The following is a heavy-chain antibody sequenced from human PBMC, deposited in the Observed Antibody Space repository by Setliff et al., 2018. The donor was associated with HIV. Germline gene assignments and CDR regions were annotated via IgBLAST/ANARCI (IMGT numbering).Heavy chain of an antibody. J-gene: IGHJ6*03. Sequence: SETLSLTCAVFGGSFTDIGGSFTDYYWIWIRQPPGKGLEWIGEINHSGSTHYNPSLKSRFTISVDTSKNQSSLKVNSVTAADTAVYYCARGARLLAAYYCARARRDASGYWGHFFYYMDVWGKGTTVTVSS. CDR3: ARGARLLAAYYCARARRDASGYWGHFFYYMDV. CDR1: GGSFTDIGGSFTDYY. D-gene: IGHD3-22*01. CDR2: INHSGST. V-gene: IGHV4-34*01.